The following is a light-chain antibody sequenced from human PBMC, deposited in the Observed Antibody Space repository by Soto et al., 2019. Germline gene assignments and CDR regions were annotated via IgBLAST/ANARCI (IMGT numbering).Light chain of an antibody. CDR3: QQYYNVPIT. CDR2: DAS. V-gene: IGKV1-33*01. J-gene: IGKJ5*01. Sequence: DIQMTQSPSSLSASVGERVTITCQASQDISNYLNWYQQKPGKAPKLLIYDASSLDTGVPSRFSGSGSGTDFTFTISSLQSEDIATYYCQQYYNVPITFGQGTRLEIK. CDR1: QDISNY.